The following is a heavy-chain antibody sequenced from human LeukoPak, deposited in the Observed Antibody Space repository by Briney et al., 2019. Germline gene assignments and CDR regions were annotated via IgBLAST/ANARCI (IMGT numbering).Heavy chain of an antibody. CDR3: ARGLYVDTTMPILY. V-gene: IGHV3-53*01. Sequence: GGSLRLSCAASGITVRSNYVSWVRQAPGKGLEWVSVIYSGGSTYYADSVRGRFTISRDKSKNTLYLQMNSLRVEDTAVYYCARGLYVDTTMPILYWGQGTLVTVSS. J-gene: IGHJ4*02. CDR2: IYSGGST. CDR1: GITVRSNY. D-gene: IGHD5-18*01.